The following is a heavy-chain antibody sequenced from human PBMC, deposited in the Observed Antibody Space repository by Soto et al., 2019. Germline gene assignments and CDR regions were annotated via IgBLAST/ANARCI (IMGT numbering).Heavy chain of an antibody. J-gene: IGHJ4*02. D-gene: IGHD3-16*02. CDR2: IKQDGSEK. CDR1: GFTFSSYW. CDR3: ARDLYYDYVWGSYRGGSYFDY. Sequence: GGSLRLSCAASGFTFSSYWMSWVRQAPGKGLEWVANIKQDGSEKYYVDSVKGRFTISRDNAKNSLYLQMNSLRAEDTAVYYCARDLYYDYVWGSYRGGSYFDYWGQGTLVTVSS. V-gene: IGHV3-7*01.